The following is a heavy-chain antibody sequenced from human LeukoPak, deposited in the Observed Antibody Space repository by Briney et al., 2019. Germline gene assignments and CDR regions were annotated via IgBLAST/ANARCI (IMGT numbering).Heavy chain of an antibody. CDR1: GFTFSSYV. CDR2: LSSSGDVI. D-gene: IGHD3-9*01. CDR3: AKAKGHDIFTGSRIFDY. Sequence: PTGGSLRLSCAASGFTFSSYVVNWVRQAPGKGLEWVSLLSSSGDVIYYADSVKGRFTISRDDSKSTLYLQMNGLRAEDRAIYYCAKAKGHDIFTGSRIFDYWGQGTLVTVSS. J-gene: IGHJ4*02. V-gene: IGHV3-23*01.